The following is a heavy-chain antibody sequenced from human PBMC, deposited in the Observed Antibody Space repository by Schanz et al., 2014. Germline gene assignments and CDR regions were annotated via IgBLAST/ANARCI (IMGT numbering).Heavy chain of an antibody. V-gene: IGHV3-30*04. D-gene: IGHD3-22*01. J-gene: IGHJ4*02. Sequence: VQLVESGGGLVQPGGSLTLSCAASGFTFSSCAMHWVRQAPGKGLEWVALISYDGNNKYYADSVKGRFTISRDNSKNTLYLQMNSLRTEDTAVYFCAKSYDTSGYSGFDYWGQGTLVTVSS. CDR3: AKSYDTSGYSGFDY. CDR2: ISYDGNNK. CDR1: GFTFSSCA.